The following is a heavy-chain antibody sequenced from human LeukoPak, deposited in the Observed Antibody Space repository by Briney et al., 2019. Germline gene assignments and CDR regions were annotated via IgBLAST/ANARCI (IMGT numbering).Heavy chain of an antibody. CDR3: ARHGYPVACTFDY. CDR2: IYHSGST. CDR1: GYSISSGYY. J-gene: IGHJ4*02. Sequence: PSETLSLTCAVSGYSISSGYYWGWIRQPPGEGLEVIGSIYHSGSTYYNPSLKSRVTISVDTSKNQFSLKQSTVTAADTAVYYCARHGYPVACTFDYWGQGTLVTVS. V-gene: IGHV4-38-2*01. D-gene: IGHD6-19*01.